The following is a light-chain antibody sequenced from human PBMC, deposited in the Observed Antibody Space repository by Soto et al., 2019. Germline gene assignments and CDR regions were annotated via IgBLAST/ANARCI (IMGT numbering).Light chain of an antibody. CDR1: QSLVHSDGNTY. J-gene: IGKJ2*02. V-gene: IGKV2-24*01. CDR2: KVS. CDR3: LQATEFPPCT. Sequence: DIVLTQTPLSSPVTPGQSASISCRSSQSLVHSDGNTYLSWLQQRPGQPPRLLIYKVSNRFSGVADIFSGSGAETDFTLRISRVEAEDVGIYYCLQATEFPPCTFGQGTKLEI.